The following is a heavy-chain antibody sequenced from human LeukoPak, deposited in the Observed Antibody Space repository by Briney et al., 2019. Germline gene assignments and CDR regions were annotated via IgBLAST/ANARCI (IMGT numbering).Heavy chain of an antibody. J-gene: IGHJ4*02. CDR1: GGSFSGYY. Sequence: SETLSLTCAVYGGSFSGYYWSWIRQPPGKGLEWIGEINHSGSTNYNPSLKSRVTISVDTSKNQFFLKLSSVTAADTAVYYCVREILYCSGGSCYRGPFDNWGQGTLVTVSA. V-gene: IGHV4-34*01. CDR3: VREILYCSGGSCYRGPFDN. D-gene: IGHD2-15*01. CDR2: INHSGST.